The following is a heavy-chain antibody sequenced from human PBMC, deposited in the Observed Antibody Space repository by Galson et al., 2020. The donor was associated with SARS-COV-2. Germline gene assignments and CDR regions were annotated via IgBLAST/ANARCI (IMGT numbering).Heavy chain of an antibody. J-gene: IGHJ6*03. CDR1: GGSFSDYS. CDR2: ISHSGST. D-gene: IGHD2-8*01. CDR3: ARGGSRPIMVFDYYYFYMDV. V-gene: IGHV4-34*01. Sequence: SETLSLTCAVYGGSFSDYSWTLVRQPPGKGLEWIGEISHSGSTNYSPPLKSRVFMSVDTSKNQFSLKLRSVTAADTAVYYCARGGSRPIMVFDYYYFYMDVWGKGTTVTVSS.